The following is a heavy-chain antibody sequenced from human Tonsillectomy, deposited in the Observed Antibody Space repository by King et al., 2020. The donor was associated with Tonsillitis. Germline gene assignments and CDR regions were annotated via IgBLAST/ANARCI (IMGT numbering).Heavy chain of an antibody. J-gene: IGHJ4*02. CDR3: ARDFYLSIVATIPAY. Sequence: VQLVESGGGVVQPGRSLRLSCAASGFTFSSYGMHWVRQAPGKGLEWVAVIWYDGSNKYYADSVKGRFTISRDNSKNTLYLQMNRLRAEDTAVYYCARDFYLSIVATIPAYWGQGTLVTVSS. CDR1: GFTFSSYG. D-gene: IGHD5-12*01. V-gene: IGHV3-33*01. CDR2: IWYDGSNK.